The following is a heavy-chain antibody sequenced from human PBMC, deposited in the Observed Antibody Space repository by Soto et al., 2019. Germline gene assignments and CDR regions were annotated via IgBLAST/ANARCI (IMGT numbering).Heavy chain of an antibody. J-gene: IGHJ6*02. Sequence: PGGSLRLSCEVSGFTFSTHGMHWVRQAPGKGLEWVAGTSYDGTNKYYARSVQGRFTISRENSMKTLCLQMNSLRTEDTAVYYCAKDLSGARWYYDALDVWGQGTTVTVSS. CDR3: AKDLSGARWYYDALDV. D-gene: IGHD2-15*01. V-gene: IGHV3-30*18. CDR1: GFTFSTHG. CDR2: TSYDGTNK.